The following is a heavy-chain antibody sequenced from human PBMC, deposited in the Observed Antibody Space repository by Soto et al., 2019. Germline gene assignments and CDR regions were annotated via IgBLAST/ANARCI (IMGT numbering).Heavy chain of an antibody. CDR1: GGTFSSYA. J-gene: IGHJ6*02. V-gene: IGHV1-69*06. CDR3: ARXAFSSCYHEYYYYGMDV. CDR2: IIPIFGTA. Sequence: SVQVSCKASGGTFSSYAISWVRQAPGQGLEWMGGIIPIFGTANYAQKFQGRVTITADKSTSTAYMELSSLRSEDTAVYYCARXAFSSCYHEYYYYGMDVWGQGTTVTVSS. D-gene: IGHD6-25*01.